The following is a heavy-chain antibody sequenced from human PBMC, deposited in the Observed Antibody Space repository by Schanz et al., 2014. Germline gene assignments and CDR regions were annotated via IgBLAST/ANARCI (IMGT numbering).Heavy chain of an antibody. CDR1: GFTFSDYY. Sequence: PGGSLRLSCAASGFTFSDYYMAWIRQAPGKGLEWVSHISGSSIHKNYADSVKGRFSISRDNGETSVYLQINSLRVEDTAVYYCARFLARYQYYGVDVWGQGTTDIVSS. D-gene: IGHD3-3*01. CDR3: ARFLARYQYYGVDV. CDR2: ISGSSIHK. V-gene: IGHV3-11*03. J-gene: IGHJ6*02.